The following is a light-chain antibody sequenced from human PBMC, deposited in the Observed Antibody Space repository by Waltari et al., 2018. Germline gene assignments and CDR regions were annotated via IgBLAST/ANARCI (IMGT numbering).Light chain of an antibody. CDR1: TSNIGKNH. Sequence: QSVLTQPPSVSAAPGQEVTISCSGSTSNIGKNHVAWYQQLPGTAPKLLIYAKDKRPAGIPDRSSGSKSDASATLGITGLQTGDEGDYYCGTWDTSLSARVFGDGTKLTVL. V-gene: IGLV1-51*01. CDR2: AKD. J-gene: IGLJ2*01. CDR3: GTWDTSLSARV.